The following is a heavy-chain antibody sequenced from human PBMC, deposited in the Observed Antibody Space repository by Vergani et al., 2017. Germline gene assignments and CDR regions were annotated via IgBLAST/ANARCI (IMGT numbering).Heavy chain of an antibody. D-gene: IGHD3-3*01. CDR1: GFSLSTSGMR. CDR2: IDWDDYK. V-gene: IGHV2-70*04. Sequence: QVTLKESGPALVKPTQTLTLTCSFSGFSLSTSGMRVSWIRQPPGKALEWLARIDWDDYKFYSTSLKTRLTISKDTSKNQVVLTMTNMDPVDTATYYCARTYYDFWSGLRKGGYYFDYWGQGTLVTVSS. CDR3: ARTYYDFWSGLRKGGYYFDY. J-gene: IGHJ4*02.